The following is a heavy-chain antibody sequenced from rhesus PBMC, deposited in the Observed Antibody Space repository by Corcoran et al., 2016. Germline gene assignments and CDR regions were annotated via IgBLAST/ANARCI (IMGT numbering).Heavy chain of an antibody. CDR1: GFTFGSYA. Sequence: QVQLVQSGAEVKKPGASVKVSCKASGFTFGSYAISWVRRSPGQGLEGMGVIIPLVGITNDAEKFQGRGTVTADTSTSTDYMELSSLRSEDTAVYYCARGRIAAAIDYWGQGVLVTVSS. J-gene: IGHJ4*01. D-gene: IGHD6-43*01. CDR2: IIPLVGIT. CDR3: ARGRIAAAIDY. V-gene: IGHV1-198*02.